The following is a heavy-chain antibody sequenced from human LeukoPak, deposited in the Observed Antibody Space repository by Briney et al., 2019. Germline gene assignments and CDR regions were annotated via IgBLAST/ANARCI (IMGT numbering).Heavy chain of an antibody. V-gene: IGHV3-15*01. J-gene: IGHJ6*02. CDR1: GFTFSNAC. Sequence: GGSLRLSCAASGFTFSNACMSWVRQAPGKGLEWVGRIKSKTDGGTTDYAAPVKGRFTISRDDSKNTLYLQMNSLKTEDTAVYYCTTDYDILTEPDYYYYGMDVWGQGTTVTVSS. D-gene: IGHD3-9*01. CDR2: IKSKTDGGTT. CDR3: TTDYDILTEPDYYYYGMDV.